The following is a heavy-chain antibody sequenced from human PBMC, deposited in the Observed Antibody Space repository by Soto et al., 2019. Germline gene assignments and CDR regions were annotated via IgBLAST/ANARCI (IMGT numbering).Heavy chain of an antibody. J-gene: IGHJ2*01. CDR2: ISAYNGNT. CDR1: GYTFTSYG. Sequence: QVQLVQSGAEVKKPGASVKVSCKASGYTFTSYGISWVRQAPGQGLEWMGWISAYNGNTNYAQKLQGRVTMTTDTSTSTANMELRSLRSDDTAVYYCARWGGPIAAASSNFDLWGRGTLVTVSS. CDR3: ARWGGPIAAASSNFDL. V-gene: IGHV1-18*04. D-gene: IGHD6-13*01.